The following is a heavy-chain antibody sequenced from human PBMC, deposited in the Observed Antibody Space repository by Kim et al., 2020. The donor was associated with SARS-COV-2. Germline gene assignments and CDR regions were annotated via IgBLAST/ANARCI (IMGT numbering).Heavy chain of an antibody. CDR3: ARCRGTSCYWGIDY. D-gene: IGHD2-2*01. V-gene: IGHV1-2*02. Sequence: AQKFQGRVTMTRDTSISTAYMELSRLRSDDTAVYYCARCRGTSCYWGIDYWGQGTLVTVSS. J-gene: IGHJ4*02.